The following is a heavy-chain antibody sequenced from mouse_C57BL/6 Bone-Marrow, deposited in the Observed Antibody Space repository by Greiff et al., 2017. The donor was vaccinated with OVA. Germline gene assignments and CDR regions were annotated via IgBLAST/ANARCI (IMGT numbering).Heavy chain of an antibody. J-gene: IGHJ1*03. Sequence: QVQLQQPGAELVKPGASVKMSCKASGYTFTSYWITWVKQRPGQGLEWIGDIYPGSGSTNYNEQFKSKATLTVDTSSSTAYMQLSSLTSEDSAVYYCARSPYYYGSSYLWYCDVWGTGTTVTVSS. CDR2: IYPGSGST. V-gene: IGHV1-55*01. CDR1: GYTFTSYW. CDR3: ARSPYYYGSSYLWYCDV. D-gene: IGHD1-1*01.